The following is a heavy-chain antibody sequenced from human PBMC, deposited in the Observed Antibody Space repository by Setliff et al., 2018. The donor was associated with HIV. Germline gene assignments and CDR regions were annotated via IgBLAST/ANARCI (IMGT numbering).Heavy chain of an antibody. Sequence: SETLSLTCSVSGDSIIIGGYYWSWIRQHPGGGLEWIGYIYHTGKTYYNPSLQSRITMSIDTSQNQFSLKLSSVTAADTAVYYCAKEGNSVDNWLDPWGQGTLVTVSS. CDR2: IYHTGKT. CDR1: GDSIIIGGYY. V-gene: IGHV4-31*03. CDR3: AKEGNSVDNWLDP. D-gene: IGHD1-26*01. J-gene: IGHJ5*02.